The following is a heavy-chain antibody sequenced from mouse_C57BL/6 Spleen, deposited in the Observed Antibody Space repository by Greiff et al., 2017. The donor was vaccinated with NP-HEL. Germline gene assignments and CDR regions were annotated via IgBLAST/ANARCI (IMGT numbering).Heavy chain of an antibody. D-gene: IGHD2-2*01. V-gene: IGHV5-4*01. CDR2: ISDGGSYT. Sequence: EVQLVESGGGLVKPGGSLKLSCAASGFTFSSYAMSWVRQTPEKRLEWVATISDGGSYTYYPDNVKGRFTISRDNAKNNLYLQMSHLKSEDTAMYYCASPYGYDVPWFAYWGQGTLVTVSA. J-gene: IGHJ3*01. CDR1: GFTFSSYA. CDR3: ASPYGYDVPWFAY.